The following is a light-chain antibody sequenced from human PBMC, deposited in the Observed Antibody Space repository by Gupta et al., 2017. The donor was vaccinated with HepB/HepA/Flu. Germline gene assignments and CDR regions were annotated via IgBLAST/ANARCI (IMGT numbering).Light chain of an antibody. CDR3: QVWDSSSDHRVI. V-gene: IGLV3-21*03. J-gene: IGLJ2*01. CDR1: NIGTKS. Sequence: SHVLPQPPSVSVAPGKTARITCGGNNIGTKSVHWYQQKPGQAPVLVVYDDSSRPSGIPERFSGSNSGNTATLTISRVEDGDEADYYCQVWDSSSDHRVIFGGGTKLTVL. CDR2: DDS.